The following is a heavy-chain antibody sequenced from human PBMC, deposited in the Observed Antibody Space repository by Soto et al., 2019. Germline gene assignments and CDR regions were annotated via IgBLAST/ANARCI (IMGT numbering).Heavy chain of an antibody. D-gene: IGHD6-13*01. CDR3: ATDLIAAAAGGYYGMDV. CDR1: GFTFSSYG. Sequence: PWWSLRLSCAASGFTFSSYGMHWVRQAPGKGLEWVAVIWYDGSNKYYADSVKGRFTISRDNSKNTLYLQMNSLRAEDTAVYYCATDLIAAAAGGYYGMDVWGQGTTVTVSS. CDR2: IWYDGSNK. V-gene: IGHV3-33*01. J-gene: IGHJ6*02.